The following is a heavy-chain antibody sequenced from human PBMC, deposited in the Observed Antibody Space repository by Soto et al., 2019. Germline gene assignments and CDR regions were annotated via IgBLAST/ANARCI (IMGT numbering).Heavy chain of an antibody. Sequence: QVQLVQSGAEVKKPGASVKVSCKASGYTFTSYGISWVRQAPGQGLEWMGWISACNGNTRYAQKLQGRVTMTTDTSTNTAYMDLRSLSSDDTAVYYCARSVGFEPLDFWGQGTLLTVSA. CDR3: ARSVGFEPLDF. CDR1: GYTFTSYG. D-gene: IGHD3-16*01. CDR2: ISACNGNT. J-gene: IGHJ4*02. V-gene: IGHV1-18*01.